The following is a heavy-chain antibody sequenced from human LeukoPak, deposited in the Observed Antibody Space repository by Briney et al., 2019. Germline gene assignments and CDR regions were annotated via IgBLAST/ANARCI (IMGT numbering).Heavy chain of an antibody. J-gene: IGHJ5*02. CDR1: GGSINSYY. CDR2: VAYSGSA. D-gene: IGHD5-12*01. V-gene: IGHV4-59*01. Sequence: SETLSLTCTVSGGSINSYYWSWIRQPPGKGLEWIGYVAYSGSANYNPSLKSRVTISLDTSKNQFSLKLSSVTAADTAVYYCARTVSGYYFNAWGPGTLVTVSS. CDR3: ARTVSGYYFNA.